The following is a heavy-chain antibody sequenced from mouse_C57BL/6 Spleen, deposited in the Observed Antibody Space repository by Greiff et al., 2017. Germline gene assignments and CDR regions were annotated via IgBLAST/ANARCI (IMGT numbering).Heavy chain of an antibody. CDR2: IWSGGST. Sequence: QVQLKESGPGLVQPSQSLSITCTVSGFSLTSYGVHWVRQSPGKGLEWLGVIWSGGSTDYNAAFISRLSISKDNSKSQVFFKMNSLQADDTAIYYCARKGYYGSIYAMDYWGQGTSVTVSS. D-gene: IGHD1-1*01. CDR3: ARKGYYGSIYAMDY. CDR1: GFSLTSYG. V-gene: IGHV2-2*01. J-gene: IGHJ4*01.